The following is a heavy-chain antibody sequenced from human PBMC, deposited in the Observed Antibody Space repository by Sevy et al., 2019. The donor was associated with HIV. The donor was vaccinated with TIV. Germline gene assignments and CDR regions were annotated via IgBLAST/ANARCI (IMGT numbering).Heavy chain of an antibody. D-gene: IGHD2-2*01. V-gene: IGHV3-48*01. CDR1: GFTFSSYS. CDR2: ISSSSSTI. Sequence: GGSLRLSCAASGFTFSSYSMNWVRQAPGKGLEWVSYISSSSSTIYYADSVKGRFTISRDNAKNSLYLQMNSLRAEDTAVYYCARDPLSGYCSSTSCYPRPAGGFDYWCQGTLVTVSS. J-gene: IGHJ4*02. CDR3: ARDPLSGYCSSTSCYPRPAGGFDY.